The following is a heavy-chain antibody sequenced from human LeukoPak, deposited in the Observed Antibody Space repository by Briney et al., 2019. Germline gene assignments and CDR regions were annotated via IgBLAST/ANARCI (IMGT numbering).Heavy chain of an antibody. CDR1: GGSISSYY. CDR3: ASTVDGSVDY. D-gene: IGHD2-2*03. Sequence: PSETLSLTCTVSGGSISSYYWSWIRQPPGKGLEWIGYVYYSGSTNYNPSLKSRVTISVDTSKNQFSLKLSSVTAADTAVYYCASTVDGSVDYWGQGTLVTVSS. CDR2: VYYSGST. J-gene: IGHJ4*02. V-gene: IGHV4-59*01.